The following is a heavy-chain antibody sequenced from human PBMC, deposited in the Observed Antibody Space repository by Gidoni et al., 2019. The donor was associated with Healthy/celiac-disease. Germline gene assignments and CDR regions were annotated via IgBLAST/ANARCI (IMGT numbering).Heavy chain of an antibody. V-gene: IGHV3-23*01. Sequence: EVQLLESGGGLVQPGGSLRLSCAASGFTFSSYAMSWVRPAPGKGLEWVSAISGSGGSTYYADSVKGRCTISRDNSKNTLYLQMNSLRAEDTAVYYCAKDLETPDLWFGELLSWGYYYYGMDVWGQGTTVTVSS. CDR1: GFTFSSYA. D-gene: IGHD3-10*01. CDR3: AKDLETPDLWFGELLSWGYYYYGMDV. CDR2: ISGSGGST. J-gene: IGHJ6*02.